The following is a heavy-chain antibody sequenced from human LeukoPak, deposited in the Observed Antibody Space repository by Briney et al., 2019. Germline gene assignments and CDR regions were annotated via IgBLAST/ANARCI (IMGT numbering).Heavy chain of an antibody. CDR2: IYYSGST. Sequence: SETLSLTCTVPGGSISIYYWSWIRQPPGKGREWIGYIYYSGSTNYNPSLKSRVTISVDTSKNQFSLKLSSVTAADTAVYYCAREPYSSGWYPEWFDPWGQGTLVTVSS. CDR3: AREPYSSGWYPEWFDP. J-gene: IGHJ5*02. V-gene: IGHV4-59*12. CDR1: GGSISIYY. D-gene: IGHD6-19*01.